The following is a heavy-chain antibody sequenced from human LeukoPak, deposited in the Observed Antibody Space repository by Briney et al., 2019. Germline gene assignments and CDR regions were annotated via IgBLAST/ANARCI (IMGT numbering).Heavy chain of an antibody. J-gene: IGHJ2*01. CDR2: INHSGGT. V-gene: IGHV4-34*01. Sequence: SETLSLTYAVYGGSFSGYYWSWIRQPPGKGLEWIGEINHSGGTNYNPSLKSRVTISVDTSKNQFSLKLSSVTAADTAVYYCARASHPDIVVVPAAIYFDLWGRGTLVTVSS. CDR1: GGSFSGYY. CDR3: ARASHPDIVVVPAAIYFDL. D-gene: IGHD2-2*01.